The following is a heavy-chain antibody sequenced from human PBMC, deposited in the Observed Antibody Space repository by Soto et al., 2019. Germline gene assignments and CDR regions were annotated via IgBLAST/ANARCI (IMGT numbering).Heavy chain of an antibody. CDR2: MYCNGKT. D-gene: IGHD3-3*02. J-gene: IGHJ6*01. Sequence: QVQLQESGPGLVKPSETLSLTCTVSGGSVTSYYWTWIRQPPGKGLEWIGYMYCNGKTNCNPYLCGRVTVSVDTSKYQFALKMSSVTAADTAVYYCARGDLLAPGVWGQGTTVTVSS. V-gene: IGHV4-59*08. CDR3: ARGDLLAPGV. CDR1: GGSVTSYY.